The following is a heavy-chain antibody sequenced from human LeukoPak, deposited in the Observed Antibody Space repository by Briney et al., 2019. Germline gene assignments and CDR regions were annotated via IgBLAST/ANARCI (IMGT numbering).Heavy chain of an antibody. D-gene: IGHD5-18*01. CDR3: ARGGSDSYGFDY. CDR1: GGSISSGGYS. CDR2: IYHSGST. V-gene: IGHV4-30-2*01. Sequence: PSQTLSLTCAVSGGSISSGGYSWSWIRQPPGKGLEWIGYIYHSGSTYYNPSLKSRVTISLDTSMNHFSLELSSVTAADTAMYYCARGGSDSYGFDYWGQGTLVTVSS. J-gene: IGHJ4*02.